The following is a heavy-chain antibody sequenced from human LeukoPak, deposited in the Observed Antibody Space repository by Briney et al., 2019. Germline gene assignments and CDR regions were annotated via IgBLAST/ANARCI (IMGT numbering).Heavy chain of an antibody. V-gene: IGHV1-2*02. CDR3: ARSPRGLGAFDI. CDR1: GYTFTGYY. D-gene: IGHD2-21*01. J-gene: IGHJ3*02. CDR2: INPNSGGT. Sequence: ASVKVSCKASGYTFTGYYMHGVRQAPGQGLEWMGWINPNSGGTNYAQKFQGRVTMTRDTSISTAYMELSRLRSDDTAVYYCARSPRGLGAFDIWGQGTMVTVSS.